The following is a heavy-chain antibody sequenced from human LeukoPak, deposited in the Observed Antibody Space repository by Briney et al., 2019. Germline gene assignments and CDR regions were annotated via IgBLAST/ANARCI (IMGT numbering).Heavy chain of an antibody. CDR1: GFTFSSYA. J-gene: IGHJ6*03. CDR2: ISGRGGST. Sequence: PGGSLRLSCAASGFTFSSYAMSWVRQAPGEGLEWVSAISGRGGSTDYADSVKGRFTISRDNSKNTLYLQMNSLRAEDTAVYYCAGRYCSSTSCSYYYYYYMDVWGKGITVTVSS. D-gene: IGHD2-2*01. CDR3: AGRYCSSTSCSYYYYYYMDV. V-gene: IGHV3-23*01.